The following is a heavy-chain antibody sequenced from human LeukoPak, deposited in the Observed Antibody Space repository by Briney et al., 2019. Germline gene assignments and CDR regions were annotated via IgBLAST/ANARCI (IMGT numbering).Heavy chain of an antibody. CDR1: GDSVSSNSAA. D-gene: IGHD3-22*01. CDR2: TYYRSKWYN. Sequence: SQTLSLTCAISGDSVSSNSAAWNWVRQSPSRGLEWLGRTYYRSKWYNDYAVSVKSRITINPDTSKNQFSLQLNSVTPEDTAVYHCARSDSSGYYYCFQHWGQGTLVTVSS. CDR3: ARSDSSGYYYCFQH. V-gene: IGHV6-1*01. J-gene: IGHJ1*01.